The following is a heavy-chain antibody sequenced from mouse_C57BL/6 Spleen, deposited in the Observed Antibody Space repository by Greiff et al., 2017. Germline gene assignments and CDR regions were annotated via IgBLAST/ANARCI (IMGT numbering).Heavy chain of an antibody. Sequence: EVKVVESGGGLVQPGGSLSLSCAASGFTFTDYYMSWVRQPPGKALEWLGFIRNKANGYTTEYSASVKGRFTISRDNSQSILYLQMNALRAEDSATYYCARCRAVVGFDYWGQGTTLTVSS. J-gene: IGHJ2*01. CDR2: IRNKANGYTT. D-gene: IGHD1-1*01. CDR3: ARCRAVVGFDY. V-gene: IGHV7-3*01. CDR1: GFTFTDYY.